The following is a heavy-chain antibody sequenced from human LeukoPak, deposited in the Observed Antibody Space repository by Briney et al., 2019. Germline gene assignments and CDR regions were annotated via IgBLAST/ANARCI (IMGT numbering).Heavy chain of an antibody. V-gene: IGHV3-33*01. D-gene: IGHD6-6*01. Sequence: AGGSLRLSCAASGFTFSSYGMHWVRQAPGKGLEWVAVIWYDGSNKYYADSVKGRFPISRDNSKNTLYLQMNSLRAEDTAVYYCARGWEYSSSSNLDWFDPWSQGTLVTVSS. J-gene: IGHJ5*02. CDR1: GFTFSSYG. CDR3: ARGWEYSSSSNLDWFDP. CDR2: IWYDGSNK.